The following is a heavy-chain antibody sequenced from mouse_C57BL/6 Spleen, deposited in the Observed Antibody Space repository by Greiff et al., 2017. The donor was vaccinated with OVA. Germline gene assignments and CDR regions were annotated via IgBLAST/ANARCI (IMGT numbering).Heavy chain of an antibody. CDR1: GYTFTSYW. CDR2: FYPSDSDT. D-gene: IGHD1-1*01. V-gene: IGHV1-74*01. J-gene: IGHJ2*01. CDR3: AIESGITTGVAPDDD. Sequence: QVQLQQPGAELVKPGASVKVSCKASGYTFTSYWLHWVKQRPGHGLEWIGRFYPSDSDTTYNQKFKGKATLTVDKSSSTGYMQLSSLTSEASAVXDGAIESGITTGVAPDDDWGQGTTLTVSS.